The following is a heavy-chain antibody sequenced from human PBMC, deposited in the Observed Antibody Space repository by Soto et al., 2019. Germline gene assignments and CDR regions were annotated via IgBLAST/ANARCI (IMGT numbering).Heavy chain of an antibody. D-gene: IGHD1-26*01. Sequence: GESLKISCKGSGFTFRSKWVAWVRQVPGRGLEWMGIIFPGDSDTRYSPSFQGHVTISADKSTDTAYLQWTSLQASDTAMYYCARHGFCSDTTCHALDSWGQGTLVTVSS. CDR2: IFPGDSDT. V-gene: IGHV5-51*01. CDR1: GFTFRSKW. CDR3: ARHGFCSDTTCHALDS. J-gene: IGHJ4*02.